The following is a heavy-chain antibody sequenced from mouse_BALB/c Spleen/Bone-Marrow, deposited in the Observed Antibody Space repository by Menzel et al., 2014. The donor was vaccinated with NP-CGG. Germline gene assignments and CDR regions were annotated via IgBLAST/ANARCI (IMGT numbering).Heavy chain of an antibody. D-gene: IGHD2-4*01. CDR3: ARGYDYDFDY. V-gene: IGHV5-6-5*01. CDR1: GFTFCNFA. Sequence: EVKLMESGGGLVKPGGSLKLSCAASGFTFCNFAMSWVRQTPDKRLEWVASISSGGSAYYPDSVKGRLSISRDNARDILFLQMSSLRSEDTAMYYCARGYDYDFDYWGQGTTLTVSS. CDR2: ISSGGSA. J-gene: IGHJ2*01.